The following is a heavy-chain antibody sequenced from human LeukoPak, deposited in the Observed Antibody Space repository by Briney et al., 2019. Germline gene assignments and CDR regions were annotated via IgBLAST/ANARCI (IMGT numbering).Heavy chain of an antibody. Sequence: ASVKVSCKVSGYTLTELSMHWVRQAPGKGLEWMGGFDPEDGETIYAQKFQGRVTMTEDTSTDTAYMELSSLRSEDTAVYYCATVAITMVRGASPLDYRGQGTLVTVSS. J-gene: IGHJ4*02. CDR1: GYTLTELS. V-gene: IGHV1-24*01. D-gene: IGHD3-10*01. CDR2: FDPEDGET. CDR3: ATVAITMVRGASPLDY.